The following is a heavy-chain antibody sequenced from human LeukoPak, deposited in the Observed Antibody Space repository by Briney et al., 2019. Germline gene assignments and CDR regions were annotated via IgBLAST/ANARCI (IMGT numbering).Heavy chain of an antibody. CDR2: IYYSGST. CDR1: GGSISSYY. J-gene: IGHJ4*02. CDR3: ARDVSLVGGFDY. Sequence: SETLSLTCTVSGGSISSYYWSWIRQPPRQGLEWIGYIYYSGSTNYNPSLKSRVTISVDTSKNQSSLKLSSVTAADTAVYYCARDVSLVGGFDYWGQGTLVTVSS. V-gene: IGHV4-59*01. D-gene: IGHD3-10*01.